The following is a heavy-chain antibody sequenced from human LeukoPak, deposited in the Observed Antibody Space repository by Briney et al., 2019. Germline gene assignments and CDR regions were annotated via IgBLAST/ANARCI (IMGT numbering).Heavy chain of an antibody. D-gene: IGHD3-22*01. CDR1: GYTFTSYY. V-gene: IGHV1-46*03. J-gene: IGHJ3*02. Sequence: ASVKVSCKASGYTFTSYYMHWVRQAPGQGLEWMGIINPSVGSTSYAQKFQGRVTMTRDTSTSTVYMELSSLRSEDTAVYYCARDDSSGLNSRAGAFDIWGQGTMVTVSS. CDR2: INPSVGST. CDR3: ARDDSSGLNSRAGAFDI.